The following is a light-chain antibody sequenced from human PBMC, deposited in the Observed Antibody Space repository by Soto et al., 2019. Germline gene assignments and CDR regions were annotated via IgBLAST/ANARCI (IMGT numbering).Light chain of an antibody. CDR3: QQTYTLPRT. J-gene: IGKJ1*01. CDR1: QTVSKF. CDR2: STS. Sequence: DILMTQSPSSLSASVGDRVTIACRASQTVSKFVNWYQQKPGKVPALLIYSTSTLYSGVPSRFSGSGSGTEFTLTINGLQPEDFATYYCQQTYTLPRTFAQGTKVDIK. V-gene: IGKV1-39*01.